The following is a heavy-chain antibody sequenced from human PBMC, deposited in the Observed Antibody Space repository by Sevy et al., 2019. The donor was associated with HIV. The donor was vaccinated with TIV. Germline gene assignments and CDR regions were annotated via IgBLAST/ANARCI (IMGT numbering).Heavy chain of an antibody. CDR1: GFTFSDST. Sequence: GGSLRLSCAASGFTFSDSTMHWVRQASGKGLEWVGRIRSKGNSYATAYAASLIGRFTISRDDSKNTAYLQMNSLKTEDTAVYYCINGDLDYSGRGTLVTVSS. J-gene: IGHJ4*02. D-gene: IGHD4-17*01. V-gene: IGHV3-73*01. CDR2: IRSKGNSYAT. CDR3: INGDLDY.